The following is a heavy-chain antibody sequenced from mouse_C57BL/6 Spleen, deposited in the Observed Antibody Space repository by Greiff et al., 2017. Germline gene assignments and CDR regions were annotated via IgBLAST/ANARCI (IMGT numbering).Heavy chain of an antibody. Sequence: VQLQQPGAELVKPGASVKLSCKASGYTFTSYWMQWVKQRPGPGLEWIGEIDPSDSYTNYNQKFKGKATLTVDTSSSTAYMQLSSLTSEDSAVYYCARGRENYWGQGTTLTVSS. CDR3: ARGRENY. CDR1: GYTFTSYW. V-gene: IGHV1-50*01. CDR2: IDPSDSYT. J-gene: IGHJ2*01.